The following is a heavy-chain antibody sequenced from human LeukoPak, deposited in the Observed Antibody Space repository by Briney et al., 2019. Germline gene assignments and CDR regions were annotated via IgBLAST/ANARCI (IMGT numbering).Heavy chain of an antibody. CDR1: GYTFTSYG. V-gene: IGHV1-18*01. J-gene: IGHJ3*02. CDR3: ARKYYYDGSGYPEEAAFDI. Sequence: ASVKVSCKASGYTFTSYGISWVRQAPGQGLEWMGWISAYNGNTNYAQKLQGRVTMTTDTSTSTAYMELRSLRSDDTAVYYCARKYYYDGSGYPEEAAFDIWGQGTMVTVSS. CDR2: ISAYNGNT. D-gene: IGHD3-22*01.